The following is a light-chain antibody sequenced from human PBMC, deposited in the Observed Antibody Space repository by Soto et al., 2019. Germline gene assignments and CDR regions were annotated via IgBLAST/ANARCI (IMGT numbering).Light chain of an antibody. V-gene: IGKV3-20*01. J-gene: IGKJ5*01. CDR3: QQYGSSTT. Sequence: EIVLTQSPGPLSLSPGERATLSCRASQSVSSSYLAWYQQKPGQAPRLLIYGASSRATGIPDRFSGSGSGTDFTLTISSLQSEYFAVYYCQQYGSSTTLGQGTRLEIK. CDR2: GAS. CDR1: QSVSSSY.